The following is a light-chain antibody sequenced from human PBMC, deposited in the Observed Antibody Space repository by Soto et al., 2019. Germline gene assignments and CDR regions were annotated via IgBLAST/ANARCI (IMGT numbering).Light chain of an antibody. CDR3: QQYNSNPPWT. V-gene: IGKV1-5*01. CDR2: DAS. J-gene: IGKJ1*01. CDR1: QSISHL. Sequence: DIQMTQSPSTLSTSVGDRVTITCRASQSISHLLAWYQQKPGKAPKLLIYDASSLYSGVPSRFSGSGSGTEFTLTISSLQPDDFATYYCQQYNSNPPWTFGQGTKVEIK.